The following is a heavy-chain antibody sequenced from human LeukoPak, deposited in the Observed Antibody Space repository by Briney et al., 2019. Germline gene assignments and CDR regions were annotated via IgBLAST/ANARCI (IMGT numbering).Heavy chain of an antibody. J-gene: IGHJ6*03. D-gene: IGHD3-10*01. V-gene: IGHV3-23*01. Sequence: GGSLRLSCAASGFTLSSYSMSWVRQAPGKGLEWVSSISASGCRTIYADSVEGRLTISRDNSKKTVYLQMNSLRAEDTAVYYCAKVMKGSERLTMVRGVIIKTAGLYYMDVWGKGTTVTVSS. CDR1: GFTLSSYS. CDR2: ISASGCRT. CDR3: AKVMKGSERLTMVRGVIIKTAGLYYMDV.